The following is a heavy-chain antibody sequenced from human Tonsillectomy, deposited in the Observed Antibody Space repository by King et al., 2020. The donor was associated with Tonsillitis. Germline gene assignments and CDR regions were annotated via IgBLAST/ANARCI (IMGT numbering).Heavy chain of an antibody. V-gene: IGHV1-18*01. CDR1: GYTFTSYG. CDR3: ARGSTAMAHFDY. D-gene: IGHD5-18*01. Sequence: QLVQSGAEVKKPGASVKVACKASGYTFTSYGFIWVRQAPGQGLELMGWISAYNGNTNYAQKVQGRVTMTTDTSTSTAYMELDNLRSDDTAVYYCARGSTAMAHFDYWGQGTLVTVSS. CDR2: ISAYNGNT. J-gene: IGHJ4*02.